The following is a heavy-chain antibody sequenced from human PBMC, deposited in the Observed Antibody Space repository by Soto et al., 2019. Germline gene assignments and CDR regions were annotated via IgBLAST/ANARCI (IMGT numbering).Heavy chain of an antibody. D-gene: IGHD5-18*01. V-gene: IGHV3-7*01. J-gene: IGHJ4*02. CDR2: IKQGGTET. CDR3: ASLDTARVETAGY. CDR1: GFTFSSYA. Sequence: PGGSLRLSCAASGFTFSSYAMSWVRQAPGKGLEWVANIKQGGTETYYVDSVKGRFTISKDHAKNSLYLQMNSLRVEDTALYYCASLDTARVETAGYWGQGTLVTVSS.